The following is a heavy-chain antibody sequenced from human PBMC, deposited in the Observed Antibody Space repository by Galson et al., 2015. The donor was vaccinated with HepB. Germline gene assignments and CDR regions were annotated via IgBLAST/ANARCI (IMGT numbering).Heavy chain of an antibody. CDR1: GFTFSNAW. J-gene: IGHJ4*02. CDR2: IKSKTDGGTT. CDR3: SAPHATIFGVVIMVGY. V-gene: IGHV3-15*01. Sequence: SLRLSCAASGFTFSNAWMSWVRQAPGKGLEWVGRIKSKTDGGTTDYAAPVKGRFTISRDDSKNTLYLQMNSLKTEDTAVYYCSAPHATIFGVVIMVGYWGQGTLVTVSS. D-gene: IGHD3-3*01.